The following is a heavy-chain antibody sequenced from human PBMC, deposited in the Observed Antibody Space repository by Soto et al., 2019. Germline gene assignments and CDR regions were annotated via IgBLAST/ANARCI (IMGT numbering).Heavy chain of an antibody. J-gene: IGHJ6*02. Sequence: PGGSLRLSCAASGFTFSSYGMHWVRQAPGKGLEWVAVIWYDGSNKYYADSVKGRFTISRDNSKNTLYLQMNSLRAEDTAVYYRASEYCSGGSCYYYGMDVWGQGTTVTVSS. D-gene: IGHD2-15*01. CDR2: IWYDGSNK. CDR3: ASEYCSGGSCYYYGMDV. CDR1: GFTFSSYG. V-gene: IGHV3-33*01.